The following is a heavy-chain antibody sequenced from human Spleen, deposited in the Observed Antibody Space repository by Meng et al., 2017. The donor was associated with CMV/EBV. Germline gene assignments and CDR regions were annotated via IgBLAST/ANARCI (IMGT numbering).Heavy chain of an antibody. Sequence: GESLKISCAASGFTFSVYSMNWVRQAPGKGLEWVSSISSSSSYIYYADSVKGRFTISRDNAKNSLYLQMNSLRAGDTAVYYCASWTSSTSPRNYWGQGTTVTVSS. CDR2: ISSSSSYI. V-gene: IGHV3-21*01. CDR3: ASWTSSTSPRNY. CDR1: GFTFSVYS. J-gene: IGHJ6*02. D-gene: IGHD2-2*01.